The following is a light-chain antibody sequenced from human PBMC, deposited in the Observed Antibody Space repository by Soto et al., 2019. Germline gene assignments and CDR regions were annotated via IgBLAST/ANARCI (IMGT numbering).Light chain of an antibody. CDR3: SSYTSSSTLMV. V-gene: IGLV2-14*01. CDR2: DVS. CDR1: SSDVGGYNY. Sequence: QSVLTQPASVSGSPGQSITISCTGTSSDVGGYNYVSWYQQHPARAPKLMIYDVSDRPSGVSNRFSGSKSGNTASLTISGLQAEDAADYYCSSYTSSSTLMVFGGGTKLTVL. J-gene: IGLJ2*01.